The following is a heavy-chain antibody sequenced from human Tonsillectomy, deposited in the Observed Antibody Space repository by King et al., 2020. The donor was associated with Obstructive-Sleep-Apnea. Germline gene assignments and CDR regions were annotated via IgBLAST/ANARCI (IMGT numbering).Heavy chain of an antibody. D-gene: IGHD3-10*02. J-gene: IGHJ4*02. CDR3: AKDRLEYYYVQKGFDY. CDR2: ISGSGGRT. V-gene: IGHV3-23*04. CDR1: GFTFSSYG. Sequence: VQLVESGGGLVQPGGSLRLSCAASGFTFSSYGMSWVRQAPGKGLEWVSAISGSGGRTYYADSVKGRFTISRDNSKHTLYLQMNSLRAEDTAVYYWAKDRLEYYYVQKGFDYWGQGTLVTVSS.